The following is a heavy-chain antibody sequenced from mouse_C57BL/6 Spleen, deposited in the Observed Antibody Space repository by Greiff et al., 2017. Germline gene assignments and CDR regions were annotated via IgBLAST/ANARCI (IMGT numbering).Heavy chain of an antibody. D-gene: IGHD2-4*01. J-gene: IGHJ4*01. CDR1: GYAFSSSW. CDR2: IYPGAGDT. CDR3: ARKDDYDPFYAMDY. V-gene: IGHV1-82*01. Sequence: VQLQQSGPELVKPGASVKISCKASGYAFSSSWMNWVKQRPGKGLEWIGRIYPGAGDTNYNGKFKGKATLTADKSSSTAYMQLSSLTSEDSAVYFCARKDDYDPFYAMDYWGQGTSVTVSS.